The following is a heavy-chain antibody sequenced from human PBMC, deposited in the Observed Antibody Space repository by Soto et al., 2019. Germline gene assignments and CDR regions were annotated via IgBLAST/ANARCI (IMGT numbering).Heavy chain of an antibody. Sequence: SETLSLTCAVSGGSISSSSYYWGWIRQPPGKGLEWIGSIYYSGSTYYNPSLKSRVTISVDTSKNQFSLKLSSVTAADTAVYYCARRLEYGMDVWGQGTTVTVSS. CDR2: IYYSGST. J-gene: IGHJ6*02. V-gene: IGHV4-39*01. CDR1: GGSISSSSYY. CDR3: ARRLEYGMDV.